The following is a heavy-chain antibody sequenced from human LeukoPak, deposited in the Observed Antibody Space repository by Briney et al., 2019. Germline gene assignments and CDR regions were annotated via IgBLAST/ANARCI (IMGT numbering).Heavy chain of an antibody. V-gene: IGHV1-46*01. J-gene: IGHJ4*02. CDR3: ARDHGPGYDFWSGYYSGIDY. CDR1: GYTFTSYY. CDR2: INPSGGST. Sequence: EASVTVSCKASGYTFTSYYMHWVRQAPGQGLEWMGIINPSGGSTSYAQKFQGRVTMTRDTSTSTVYMELSSLRSEDTAVYYCARDHGPGYDFWSGYYSGIDYWGQGTLVTVSS. D-gene: IGHD3-3*01.